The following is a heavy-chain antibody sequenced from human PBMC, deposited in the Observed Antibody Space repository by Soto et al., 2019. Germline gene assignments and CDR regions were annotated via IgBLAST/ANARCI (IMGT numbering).Heavy chain of an antibody. CDR2: IYWDDDK. Sequence: QITLKESGPTLVKPTQTLTLTCTFSGFSLTTSGVGVGWIRQPPGKALEWLALIYWDDDKRYSPSLKSRLTITHDTSKNQVILTMTNMDPVDTATYYCAHSGDLRYPFDYWGQGTLVTVSS. V-gene: IGHV2-5*02. CDR3: AHSGDLRYPFDY. CDR1: GFSLTTSGVG. D-gene: IGHD3-9*01. J-gene: IGHJ4*02.